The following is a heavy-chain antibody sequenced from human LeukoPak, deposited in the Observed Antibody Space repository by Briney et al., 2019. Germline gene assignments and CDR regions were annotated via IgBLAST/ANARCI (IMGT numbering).Heavy chain of an antibody. V-gene: IGHV3-11*01. CDR3: TRVLRYCSGGNCYSGGLGYMDV. J-gene: IGHJ6*03. CDR1: GFTFSDYN. D-gene: IGHD2-15*01. Sequence: GGSLRLSCAASGFTFSDYNMRWIRQAPGKGLEWVSSISRSGSTKYYADSVKGRFTISRDNAKNSLFLQMNSLRAEDTAVYYCTRVLRYCSGGNCYSGGLGYMDVWGKGTTVTISS. CDR2: ISRSGSTK.